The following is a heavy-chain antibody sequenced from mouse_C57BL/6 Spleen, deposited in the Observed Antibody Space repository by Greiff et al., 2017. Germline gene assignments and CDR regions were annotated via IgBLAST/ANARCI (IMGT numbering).Heavy chain of an antibody. J-gene: IGHJ2*01. V-gene: IGHV1-39*01. CDR3: ARSDDGYYFYYFDY. D-gene: IGHD2-3*01. CDR1: GYSFTDYN. CDR2: INPNYGTT. Sequence: EVKLMESGPELVKPGASVKISCKASGYSFTDYNMNWVKQSNGKSLEWIGVINPNYGTTSYNQKFKGKATLTVDQSSSTAYMQLNSLTSEDSAVYYCARSDDGYYFYYFDYWGQGTTLTVSS.